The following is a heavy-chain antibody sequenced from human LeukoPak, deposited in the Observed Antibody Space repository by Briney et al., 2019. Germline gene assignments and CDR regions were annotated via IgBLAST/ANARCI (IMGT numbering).Heavy chain of an antibody. CDR3: ARVPTVTSTHDAFDI. V-gene: IGHV3-11*01. Sequence: GGSLRLSCAASGFTFSDYYMSWIRQAPGKGLEWVSYISSSGSTIYYADSVMGRFTISRDNAKNSLYLQMNSLRAEDTAVYYCARVPTVTSTHDAFDIWGQGTMVTVSS. D-gene: IGHD4-17*01. CDR1: GFTFSDYY. CDR2: ISSSGSTI. J-gene: IGHJ3*02.